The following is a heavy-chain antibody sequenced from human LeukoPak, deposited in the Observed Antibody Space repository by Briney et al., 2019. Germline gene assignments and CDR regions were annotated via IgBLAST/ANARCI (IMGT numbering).Heavy chain of an antibody. D-gene: IGHD3-10*01. CDR3: ARGLHFTMVRGGTTTYSYGMDV. Sequence: SVKVSCKASGGTFSSYGISWVRQAPGQGLEWMGRIIPIVGITNYAQKFQGRVTITADNSTRTAYMELSSLTSEDTAVYYCARGLHFTMVRGGTTTYSYGMDVWGQGPLVNVSS. CDR1: GGTFSSYG. J-gene: IGHJ6*02. V-gene: IGHV1-69*04. CDR2: IIPIVGIT.